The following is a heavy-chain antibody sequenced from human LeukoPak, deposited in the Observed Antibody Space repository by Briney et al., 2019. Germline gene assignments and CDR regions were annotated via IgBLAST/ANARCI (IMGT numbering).Heavy chain of an antibody. CDR2: VSTGGSYI. Sequence: PGGSLRLSCAASGFTFSSYSMNWVRQAPGKGLEWVSSVSTGGSYIYYADSVKGRFTISRDNAKNSLYLQMNSLRAEDTAVYYCARETWIHHDYWGQGTLVTVSS. V-gene: IGHV3-21*01. CDR3: ARETWIHHDY. CDR1: GFTFSSYS. J-gene: IGHJ4*02. D-gene: IGHD5-18*01.